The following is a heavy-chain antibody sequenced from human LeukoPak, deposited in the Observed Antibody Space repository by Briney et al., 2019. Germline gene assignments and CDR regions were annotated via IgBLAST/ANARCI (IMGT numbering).Heavy chain of an antibody. D-gene: IGHD3-22*01. CDR1: GGSIISGSYY. CDR2: IYHSGST. J-gene: IGHJ5*02. Sequence: SETLSLTCSVSGGSIISGSYYWGWIRQPPGKGLEWIGSIYHSGSTYYNPSLKSRVTMSVDTSKNQFSLKLSSVTAADTAVYYCARFGSGYYNNWFDPWGQGTLVTVSS. V-gene: IGHV4-39*07. CDR3: ARFGSGYYNNWFDP.